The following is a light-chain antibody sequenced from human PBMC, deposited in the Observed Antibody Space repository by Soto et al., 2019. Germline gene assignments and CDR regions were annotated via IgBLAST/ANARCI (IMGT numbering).Light chain of an antibody. J-gene: IGKJ1*01. CDR3: QQTYSTPRGA. CDR1: ESISNN. V-gene: IGKV1-39*01. CDR2: AAS. Sequence: DIQMTQSPSSLSASVGDRVTITCRASESISNNLNWYQQKPGKAPKLLIYAASTLQSGVPSRFSGGGSGTDFTLTISSLQPEDFTTYYCQQTYSTPRGAFGQGTKVDIK.